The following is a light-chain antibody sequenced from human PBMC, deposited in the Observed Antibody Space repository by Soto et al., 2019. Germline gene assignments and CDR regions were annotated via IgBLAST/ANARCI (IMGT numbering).Light chain of an antibody. CDR3: QQYGSSPRT. Sequence: EIVLTQSPGTLSLSPGERATLSCRASQSVSSSYLAWYQQKPGQAPRLLIYGASSRATGIPDRFTGRRSGADFTLTISRLEPEDFAVYYCQQYGSSPRTFGQGTKVEIK. CDR1: QSVSSSY. V-gene: IGKV3-20*01. CDR2: GAS. J-gene: IGKJ1*01.